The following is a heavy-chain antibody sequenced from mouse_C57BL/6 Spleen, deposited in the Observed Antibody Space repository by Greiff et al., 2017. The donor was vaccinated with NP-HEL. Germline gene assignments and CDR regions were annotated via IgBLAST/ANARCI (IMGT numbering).Heavy chain of an antibody. V-gene: IGHV1-4*01. CDR3: ARCPITTVVANFDY. CDR1: GYTFTSYT. CDR2: LNPSRGYN. Sequence: QVQLQQSGAELARPGASVKMSCKASGYTFTSYTMHWVKQRPGQGLEWIGYLNPSRGYNKYNQKFKDKATFTADKSSSTAYMQLSSLTSEDSAVYYCARCPITTVVANFDYWGQGTTLTVAS. D-gene: IGHD1-1*01. J-gene: IGHJ2*01.